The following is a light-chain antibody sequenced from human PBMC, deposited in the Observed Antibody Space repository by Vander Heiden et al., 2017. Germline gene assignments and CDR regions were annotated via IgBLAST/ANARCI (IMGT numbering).Light chain of an antibody. CDR2: GAS. CDR3: QQYGSSPET. J-gene: IGKJ1*01. CDR1: QSVSSSY. V-gene: IGKV3-20*01. Sequence: IVLTQSPGTLSLSPGERATLSCRASQSVSSSYLAWYQQKPGQAPRLLIYGASSRATGIPDRFSGSGSGTDFTLTISRVEPEDVAVYYCQQYGSSPETFGQGTKVEIK.